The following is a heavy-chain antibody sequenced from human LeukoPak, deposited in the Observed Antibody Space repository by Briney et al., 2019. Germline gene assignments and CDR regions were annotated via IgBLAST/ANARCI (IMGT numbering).Heavy chain of an antibody. CDR3: AREMTTVTT. J-gene: IGHJ5*02. Sequence: SETLSLTCTVSGGSISGYYGTWIRQPPGKGLEWIGYIYYSGSTNYNPSLKSRVTISVDTSKNQFSLKLSSVTAADTAVYYCAREMTTVTTWGQGTLVTVSS. V-gene: IGHV4-59*12. CDR1: GGSISGYY. CDR2: IYYSGST. D-gene: IGHD4-11*01.